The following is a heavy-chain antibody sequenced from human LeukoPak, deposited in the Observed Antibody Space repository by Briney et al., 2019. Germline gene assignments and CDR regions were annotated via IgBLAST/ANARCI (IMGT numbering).Heavy chain of an antibody. Sequence: GGSLRLSCAASGFTFSSYAMSWVRQAPGKGLECISGFSGSGGSTYYADSVKGRFTISRDNSKSTLFLQMNSLRAEDTAVYYCAKTGSSRFDYWGQGTLVTVSS. CDR2: FSGSGGST. D-gene: IGHD3-10*01. V-gene: IGHV3-23*01. CDR1: GFTFSSYA. CDR3: AKTGSSRFDY. J-gene: IGHJ4*02.